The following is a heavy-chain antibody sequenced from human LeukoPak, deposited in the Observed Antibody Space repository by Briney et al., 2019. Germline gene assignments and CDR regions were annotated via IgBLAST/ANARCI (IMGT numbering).Heavy chain of an antibody. CDR1: GVPISGFF. J-gene: IGHJ4*02. D-gene: IGHD2-8*01. Sequence: PSETLSLTCAVQGVPISGFFWGWIRQPPGKGLEWIAEINHSGGTNYNPSLKSRATISVDTSENQFSLRVTSVTAADTAVYYCARIRCGHTDDRCYNYWGQGTLVTVSS. CDR2: INHSGGT. V-gene: IGHV4-34*01. CDR3: ARIRCGHTDDRCYNY.